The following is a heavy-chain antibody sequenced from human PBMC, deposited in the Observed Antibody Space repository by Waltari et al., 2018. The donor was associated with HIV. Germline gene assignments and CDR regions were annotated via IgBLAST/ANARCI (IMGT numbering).Heavy chain of an antibody. Sequence: EVQLLESGGDLVKRGGSLRLSCAGSGFTFIAYAMAWVREAPGKWPEWVAGIYGSGGRAYYSDSVRGRFTISRDDSKNTLYLQMNSLRTEDAAVYYCAKGRLTTTSFDYWGQGTLVTVSS. D-gene: IGHD4-17*01. CDR3: AKGRLTTTSFDY. J-gene: IGHJ4*02. V-gene: IGHV3-23*01. CDR2: IYGSGGRA. CDR1: GFTFIAYA.